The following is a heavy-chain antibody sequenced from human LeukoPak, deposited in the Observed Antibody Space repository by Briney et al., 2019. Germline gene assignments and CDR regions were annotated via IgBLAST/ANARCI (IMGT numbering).Heavy chain of an antibody. Sequence: SVKVSCKASGGTFSSYAISWVRQAPGRGLEWMGGIIPIFGTANYAQKFQGRVTITADESTSTAYMELSSLRSEDTAVYYCAKTTGSTTKYYDFWSGYYNLLDFDYWGQGTLVTVSS. J-gene: IGHJ4*02. CDR3: AKTTGSTTKYYDFWSGYYNLLDFDY. CDR2: IIPIFGTA. D-gene: IGHD3-3*01. V-gene: IGHV1-69*01. CDR1: GGTFSSYA.